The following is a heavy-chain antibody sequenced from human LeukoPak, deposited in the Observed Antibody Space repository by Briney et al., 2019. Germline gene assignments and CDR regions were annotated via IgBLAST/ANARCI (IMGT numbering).Heavy chain of an antibody. CDR3: ASENYYDSSGYCY. J-gene: IGHJ4*02. Sequence: GGSLRLSCAASGFTFTDYYMSWIRQAPGKGLEWVSYISSSNSILYYADSVKGRFTISRDNAKNSLYLQMNSLRAEDTAVYYCASENYYDSSGYCYWGQGTLVTVSS. CDR1: GFTFTDYY. D-gene: IGHD3-22*01. CDR2: ISSSNSIL. V-gene: IGHV3-11*04.